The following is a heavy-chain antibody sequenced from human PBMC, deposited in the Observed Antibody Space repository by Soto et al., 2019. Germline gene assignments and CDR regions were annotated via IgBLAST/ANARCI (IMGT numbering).Heavy chain of an antibody. J-gene: IGHJ5*02. CDR2: INPSGGST. Sequence: ASVKVSCKASGYTFTSYYMHWVRQAPGQGLEWMGIINPSGGSTSYAQKFQGRVTMTRDTSTSTVYMELSSLRSEDTAVYYCASDGPYYYGSGSASPWMNWFDPWGQGTLVTVSS. CDR1: GYTFTSYY. CDR3: ASDGPYYYGSGSASPWMNWFDP. V-gene: IGHV1-46*03. D-gene: IGHD3-10*01.